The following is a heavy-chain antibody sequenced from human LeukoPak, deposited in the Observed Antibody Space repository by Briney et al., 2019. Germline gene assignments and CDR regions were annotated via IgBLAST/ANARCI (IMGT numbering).Heavy chain of an antibody. D-gene: IGHD2-2*02. J-gene: IGHJ4*02. Sequence: GGSLRLSCAASGFTVTSNYMNWVRQAPGKGLEWVSVIYTDDSTYYADSVKGRFTISRSSSKNTLYLQMNSLRAEDTAVYCCGRGFSIVPAGIPDYWGLGTLVTVSS. CDR2: IYTDDST. V-gene: IGHV3-53*01. CDR3: GRGFSIVPAGIPDY. CDR1: GFTVTSNY.